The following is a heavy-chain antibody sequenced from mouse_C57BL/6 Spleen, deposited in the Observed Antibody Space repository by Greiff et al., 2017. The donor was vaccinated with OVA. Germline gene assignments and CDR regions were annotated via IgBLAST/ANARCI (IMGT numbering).Heavy chain of an antibody. D-gene: IGHD2-4*01. J-gene: IGHJ4*01. CDR2: ISSGSSTI. Sequence: EVKLVESGGGLVKPGGSLKLSCAASGFTFSDYGMHWVRQAPEKGLEWVAYISSGSSTIYYADTVKGRFTISRDNAKNTLFLQMTSLRSEETAMYYCARCMEQGLRDDYDYYAMDYWGQGTSVTVSS. CDR1: GFTFSDYG. CDR3: ARCMEQGLRDDYDYYAMDY. V-gene: IGHV5-17*01.